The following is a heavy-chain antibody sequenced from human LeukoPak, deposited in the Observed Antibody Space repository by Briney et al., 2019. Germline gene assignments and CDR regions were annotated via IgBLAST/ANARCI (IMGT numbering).Heavy chain of an antibody. CDR1: GFTFSSYA. CDR3: VKGTMVLGVIITPFDY. V-gene: IGHV3-23*01. J-gene: IGHJ4*02. CDR2: ISGSGGST. Sequence: PGGSLRLSYAAAGFTFSSYAMSWVRQAPGKGLEWVSSISGSGGSTYYADSVKGRFTISRDNSKNTLYLQMNSLRAEDTAVYYCVKGTMVLGVIITPFDYWGQGTLVTVSS. D-gene: IGHD3-10*01.